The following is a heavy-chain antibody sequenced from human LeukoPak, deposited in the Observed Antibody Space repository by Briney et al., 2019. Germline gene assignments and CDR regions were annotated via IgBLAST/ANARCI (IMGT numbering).Heavy chain of an antibody. CDR3: ARGLSSSLFDY. D-gene: IGHD6-6*01. CDR2: IYYSGST. V-gene: IGHV4-59*01. J-gene: IGHJ4*02. CDR1: GGSISSYY. Sequence: SENLSLNCTVSGGSISSYYWSWIRQPPGKGLEWIGYIYYSGSTNYNPSLKSRVTISVDTSKNQFSLKLSSVTAADTAVYYCARGLSSSLFDYWGQGTLVTVSS.